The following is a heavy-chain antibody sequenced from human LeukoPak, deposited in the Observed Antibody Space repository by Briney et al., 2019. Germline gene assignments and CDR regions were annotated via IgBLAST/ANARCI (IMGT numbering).Heavy chain of an antibody. CDR1: GYTFTGYH. Sequence: ALVKVSCKASGYTFTGYHIHWVRQAPGQGLEWMGRITPNSGDTNYAQNFQGRVTMTRDTSINTAYMELSRLRSDDTAVYYCARDSSWFGGSDYWGQGTLVTVSS. J-gene: IGHJ4*02. V-gene: IGHV1-2*02. D-gene: IGHD3-10*01. CDR3: ARDSSWFGGSDY. CDR2: ITPNSGDT.